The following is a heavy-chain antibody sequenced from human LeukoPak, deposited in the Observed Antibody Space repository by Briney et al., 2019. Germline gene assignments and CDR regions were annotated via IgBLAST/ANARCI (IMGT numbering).Heavy chain of an antibody. J-gene: IGHJ6*03. CDR2: INHSGYT. V-gene: IGHV4-34*01. Sequence: SETLSLTCAVYGESFSGYFWSWIRQPPGKGLEWIGEINHSGYTNYNPSLKSRLTISVNTSKNQFSLKLSSVTAADTAVYYCARASGWYNLYYYYYMDVWGKGTTVTVSS. CDR1: GESFSGYF. D-gene: IGHD6-19*01. CDR3: ARASGWYNLYYYYYMDV.